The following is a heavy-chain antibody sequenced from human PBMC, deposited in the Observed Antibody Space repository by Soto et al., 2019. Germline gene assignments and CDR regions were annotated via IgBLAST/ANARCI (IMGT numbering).Heavy chain of an antibody. D-gene: IGHD6-25*01. CDR3: AKRFVETGSNSGWPWSFHY. J-gene: IGHJ4*02. CDR2: ISGSGGTT. Sequence: EVQLLESGGGLVQPGRSLRLSCAASGFTFSNYAMSWVRQAPGQGLDWVSAISGSGGTTYYADSVKGRFTISRDNSKNTLFLPMNSLRAEYAAVYLCAKRFVETGSNSGWPWSFHYWGQGTLVTVSS. V-gene: IGHV3-23*01. CDR1: GFTFSNYA.